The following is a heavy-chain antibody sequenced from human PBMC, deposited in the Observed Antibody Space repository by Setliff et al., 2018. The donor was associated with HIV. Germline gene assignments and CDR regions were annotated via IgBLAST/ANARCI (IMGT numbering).Heavy chain of an antibody. CDR2: ISPDNANT. CDR1: AYSFTDYF. V-gene: IGHV1-2*02. D-gene: IGHD1-1*01. Sequence: ASVKVSCKASAYSFTDYFIHWVRQAPGQGLEWMGWISPDNANTRISQRFRGSVTMTRDRSINTAYMEFSGLTSDDTAVYYCARQLSNSFDYWGQGTLVTVSS. J-gene: IGHJ4*02. CDR3: ARQLSNSFDY.